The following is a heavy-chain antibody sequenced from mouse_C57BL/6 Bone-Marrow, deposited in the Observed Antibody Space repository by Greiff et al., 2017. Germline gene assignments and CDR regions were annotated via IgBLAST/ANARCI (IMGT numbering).Heavy chain of an antibody. J-gene: IGHJ1*03. CDR3: AIKDYGYDETSYWYFDV. D-gene: IGHD2-2*01. Sequence: QVQLQQPGAELVKPGASVKVSCKASGYTFTSYWMHWVKQRPGQGLEWIGRIHPSDSDTNYNQKFKGKDTLTVDKSSSTAYMQLSSLTSEDSAVYYCAIKDYGYDETSYWYFDVWGTGTTVTVSS. CDR2: IHPSDSDT. V-gene: IGHV1-74*01. CDR1: GYTFTSYW.